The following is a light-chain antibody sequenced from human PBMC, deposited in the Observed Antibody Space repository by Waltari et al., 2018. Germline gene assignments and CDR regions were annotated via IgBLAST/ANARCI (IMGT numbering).Light chain of an antibody. CDR1: QRSDNY. CDR2: AAS. CDR3: QQSDSVPRT. Sequence: DIQMTQSPSSLSASVGDRVTITCRASQRSDNYVNWYQQRPGKAPKLLIVAASRLQSGVPARFSGSGAGTEFTLSISTLQPEDFATYFCQQSDSVPRTFGQGTRVEI. J-gene: IGKJ1*01. V-gene: IGKV1-39*01.